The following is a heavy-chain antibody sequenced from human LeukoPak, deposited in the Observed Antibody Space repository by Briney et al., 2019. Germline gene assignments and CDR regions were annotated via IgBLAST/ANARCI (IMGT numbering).Heavy chain of an antibody. Sequence: SETLSLTCAVSDYSISSGYYWGWIRQPAGKGLEWIGRIYTSGSTNYNPSLKSRVTMSVDTSKNQFSLKLSSVTAADTAVYYCAREPSSSLYYYYYMDVWGKGTTVTVSS. CDR1: DYSISSGYY. V-gene: IGHV4-4*07. CDR3: AREPSSSLYYYYYMDV. J-gene: IGHJ6*03. D-gene: IGHD6-6*01. CDR2: IYTSGST.